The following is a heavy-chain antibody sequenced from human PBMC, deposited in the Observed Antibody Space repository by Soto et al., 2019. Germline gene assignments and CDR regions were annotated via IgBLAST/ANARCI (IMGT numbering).Heavy chain of an antibody. D-gene: IGHD6-13*01. J-gene: IGHJ5*02. CDR1: GFTFSSYG. CDR3: AKGDGGGIAAAGFDP. Sequence: GGSLRLSCAASGFTFSSYGMHWVRQAPGKGLEWVAVISYDGSNKYYADSVKGRFTISRDNSKNTLYLQMNSLRAEDTAVYYCAKGDGGGIAAAGFDPWGQGTLVTVSS. V-gene: IGHV3-30*18. CDR2: ISYDGSNK.